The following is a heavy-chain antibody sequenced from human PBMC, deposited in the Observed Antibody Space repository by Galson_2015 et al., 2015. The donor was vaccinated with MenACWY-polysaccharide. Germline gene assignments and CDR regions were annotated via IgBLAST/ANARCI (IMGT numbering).Heavy chain of an antibody. V-gene: IGHV3-21*01. CDR2: ISSSSSYI. Sequence: SLRLSCAASGVTFNSYNMNWVRQAPGKGLEWVSSISSSSSYIYYADSVKGRFTVSRDNAKNSLYLQMNSLRAEDTAVYYCARDVKGPGSYWGQGTLATVSS. D-gene: IGHD1-26*01. J-gene: IGHJ4*02. CDR3: ARDVKGPGSY. CDR1: GVTFNSYN.